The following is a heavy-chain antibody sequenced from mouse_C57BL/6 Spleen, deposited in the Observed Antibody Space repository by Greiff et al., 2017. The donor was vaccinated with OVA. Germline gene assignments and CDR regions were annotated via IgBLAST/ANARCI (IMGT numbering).Heavy chain of an antibody. Sequence: QVQLQQSGAELVSPGTSVKVSCKASGYAFTNYLIEWVKQRPGQGLEWIGVINPGSGGTNYNEKFKGKATLTADKSSSTAYMQLSSLTSEDSAVYFCARSLDGYYDFDYWGQGSTLTVSS. J-gene: IGHJ2*01. CDR3: ARSLDGYYDFDY. CDR2: INPGSGGT. V-gene: IGHV1-54*01. CDR1: GYAFTNYL. D-gene: IGHD2-3*01.